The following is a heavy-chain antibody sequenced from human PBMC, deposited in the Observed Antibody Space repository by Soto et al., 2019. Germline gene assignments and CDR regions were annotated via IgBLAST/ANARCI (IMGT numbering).Heavy chain of an antibody. CDR2: ILYDGSNK. V-gene: IGHV3-30-3*01. Sequence: QVQLVESGGGVVQPGRSLRLSCAASGFTFNNYAMHWVRQAPGKGLEWVAGILYDGSNKYYAGSVKGRFTISRDNSKNTVSLQMNSLRPEDTAVYYCVREYTGSFDYWGQGTLVTVSS. D-gene: IGHD5-12*01. CDR3: VREYTGSFDY. J-gene: IGHJ4*02. CDR1: GFTFNNYA.